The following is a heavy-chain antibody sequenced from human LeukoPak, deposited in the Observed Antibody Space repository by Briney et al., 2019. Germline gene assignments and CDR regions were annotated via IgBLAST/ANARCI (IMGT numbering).Heavy chain of an antibody. CDR3: ARDVRNYDNSAYAYFDY. J-gene: IGHJ4*02. D-gene: IGHD3-22*01. CDR2: IHHTGTT. CDR1: GVSISSFY. V-gene: IGHV4-59*01. Sequence: SETLSLTCTVSGVSISSFYWGWIRQPPGKGLEWIGYIHHTGTTKYNPSLKSRVTISIDTFRMQFSLNLGSVTAADTAVYYCARDVRNYDNSAYAYFDYWGQGSPVTVST.